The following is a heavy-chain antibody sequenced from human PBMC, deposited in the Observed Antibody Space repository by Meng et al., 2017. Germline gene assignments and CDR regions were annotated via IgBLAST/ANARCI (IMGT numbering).Heavy chain of an antibody. D-gene: IGHD3-10*01. V-gene: IGHV4-59*01. Sequence: GSLRLSCTVSGGSISSYYWSWIRQPPGKGLEWIGYIYHSGSTNYNPSLKSRVTISVDTSKNQFSLKLSSVTAADTAVYYCARSLGYYGSGSWYFDLWGRGTLVTVSS. CDR1: GGSISSYY. J-gene: IGHJ2*01. CDR2: IYHSGST. CDR3: ARSLGYYGSGSWYFDL.